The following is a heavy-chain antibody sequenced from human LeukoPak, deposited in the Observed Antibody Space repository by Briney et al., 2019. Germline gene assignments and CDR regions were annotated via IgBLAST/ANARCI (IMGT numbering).Heavy chain of an antibody. J-gene: IGHJ4*02. CDR2: LYSGGTT. CDR3: AMDSSWLPLKFDY. V-gene: IGHV3-66*01. D-gene: IGHD5-24*01. Sequence: GGSLRLSCAASGFTVSTNYMSWVRQAPGKGLEWVSVLYSGGTTYYADSVKGRFTISRDNSKNTLYLQMNSLRAEDTAVYYCAMDSSWLPLKFDYWGQGTLVTVSS. CDR1: GFTVSTNY.